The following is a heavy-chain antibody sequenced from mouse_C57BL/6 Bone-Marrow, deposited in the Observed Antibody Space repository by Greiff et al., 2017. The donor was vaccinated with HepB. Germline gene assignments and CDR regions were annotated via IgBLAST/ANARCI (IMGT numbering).Heavy chain of an antibody. CDR1: GFTFSDYY. J-gene: IGHJ2*01. V-gene: IGHV5-16*01. Sequence: EVKLVESEGGLVQPGSSMKLSCTASGFTFSDYYMAWVRQVPEKGLEWVANINYDGSSTYYLDSLKSRFIISRDNAKNILYLQMSSLKSEDTATYYCASVPFDYWGQGTTLTVSS. D-gene: IGHD5-1*01. CDR2: INYDGSST. CDR3: ASVPFDY.